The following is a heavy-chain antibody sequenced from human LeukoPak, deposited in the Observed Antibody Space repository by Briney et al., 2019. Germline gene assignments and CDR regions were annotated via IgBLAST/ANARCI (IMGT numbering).Heavy chain of an antibody. V-gene: IGHV3-9*01. CDR3: AKDISYYDSSGPYYYYYGMDV. D-gene: IGHD3-22*01. J-gene: IGHJ6*02. CDR2: ISWNSGSI. CDR1: GFTFDDYA. Sequence: GGSLRLSCAASGFTFDDYAMHWVRQAPGKGLKWVSGISWNSGSIGYADSVKGRFTISRDNAKNSLYLQMNSLRAEDTALYYCAKDISYYDSSGPYYYYYGMDVWGQGTTVTVSS.